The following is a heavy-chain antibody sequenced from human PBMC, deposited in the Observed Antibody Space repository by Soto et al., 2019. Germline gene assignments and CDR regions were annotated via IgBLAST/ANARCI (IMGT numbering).Heavy chain of an antibody. CDR2: IIPICGTA. CDR3: ASGPLSDWCLFGMDV. V-gene: IGHV1-69*01. J-gene: IGHJ6*02. D-gene: IGHD3-9*01. Sequence: QVQLVQSGAEVKKPGSSVKVSCKASGGTFSSYAISWVRQAPGQGLEWMGGIIPICGTANYAQKFQGRVTITDDESTSTACMELGSLRSEDTAVYYCASGPLSDWCLFGMDVWGQGTTVTVSS. CDR1: GGTFSSYA.